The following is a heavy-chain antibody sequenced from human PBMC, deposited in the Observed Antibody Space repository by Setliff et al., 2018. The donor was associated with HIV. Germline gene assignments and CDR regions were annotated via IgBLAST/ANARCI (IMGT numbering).Heavy chain of an antibody. Sequence: SETLSLTCTVSGGSISSYYWSWIRQPPGKGLEWIGYIYYSGSTNYNPSLKSRVTISVDTSKNQFSLKLSSVTAADTAVYYCARGGAFCGRDSCYYLDYWGQGNPVTV. CDR2: IYYSGST. CDR3: ARGGAFCGRDSCYYLDY. CDR1: GGSISSYY. J-gene: IGHJ4*02. D-gene: IGHD2-21*02. V-gene: IGHV4-59*08.